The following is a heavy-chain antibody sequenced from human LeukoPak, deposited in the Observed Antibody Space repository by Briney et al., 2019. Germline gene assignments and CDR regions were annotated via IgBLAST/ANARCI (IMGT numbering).Heavy chain of an antibody. J-gene: IGHJ5*02. CDR1: GGSITDATYY. CDR2: IYYSGRT. CDR3: ARSRDKWFDP. Sequence: SETLSLTCTVSGGSITDATYYWGWIRQPPGKGLEWIGNIYYSGRTYYNPSLKSRVTISADTSKNHFSLRVTSVTAADTAVYYCARSRDKWFDPWGQGTLVTVSS. V-gene: IGHV4-39*07.